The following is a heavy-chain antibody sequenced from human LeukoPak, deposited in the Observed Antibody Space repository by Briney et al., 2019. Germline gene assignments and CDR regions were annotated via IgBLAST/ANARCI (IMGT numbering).Heavy chain of an antibody. D-gene: IGHD6-13*01. Sequence: GGSLRLSCAASGFTFSSFAMSWVRQAPGKGLEWVSAISTSVGSTYYADSVKGRFAISRDNSKNTLYLQMNSLRAEDTAVYYCAKDYSSNWYNWFDPWGQGTLVTVSS. J-gene: IGHJ5*02. V-gene: IGHV3-23*01. CDR2: ISTSVGST. CDR1: GFTFSSFA. CDR3: AKDYSSNWYNWFDP.